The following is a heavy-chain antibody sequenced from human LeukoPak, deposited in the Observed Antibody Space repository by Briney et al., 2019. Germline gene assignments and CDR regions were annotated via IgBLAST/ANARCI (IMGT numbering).Heavy chain of an antibody. J-gene: IGHJ6*03. CDR1: GFTFDDYA. D-gene: IGHD6-6*01. Sequence: PGGSLRLSCAASGFTFDDYAMHWVRQAPGKGLEWVSGISWNSGSTIYYADSVRGRFTISRDNSKHTLNLQMNSLRAEDTAVYYCAKDAYSSSVVDYYYYMDVWGNGTTVTVSS. V-gene: IGHV3-23*01. CDR3: AKDAYSSSVVDYYYYMDV. CDR2: ISWNSGSTI.